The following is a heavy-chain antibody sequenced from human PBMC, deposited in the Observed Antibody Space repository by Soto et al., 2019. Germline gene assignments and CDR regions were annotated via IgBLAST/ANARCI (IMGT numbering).Heavy chain of an antibody. D-gene: IGHD3-3*01. Sequence: QVQLVESGGGVVQPGTSLRLTCDVSGFSITSSGMHWVRQAPGKGLEWVAVISYDGKSKYYADSVKGRFTISRDNSKNTLYLQMNSLRPEDTAVFYCVKDRGFYLDAFDMWCPGAKVTVSS. CDR3: VKDRGFYLDAFDM. V-gene: IGHV3-30*18. CDR1: GFSITSSG. CDR2: ISYDGKSK. J-gene: IGHJ3*02.